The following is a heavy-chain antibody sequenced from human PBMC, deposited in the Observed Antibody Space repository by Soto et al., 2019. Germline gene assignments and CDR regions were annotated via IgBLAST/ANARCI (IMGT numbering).Heavy chain of an antibody. D-gene: IGHD4-17*01. J-gene: IGHJ4*02. CDR2: ISYDGSNK. Sequence: GGSLRLSCAASGFTFSSYGMHWVRQAPGKGLEWVAVISYDGSNKYYADSVKGRFTISRDNSKNTLYLQMNSLRAEDTAVYYCARPRTRFTVMGFDYWGQGTLVTVSS. V-gene: IGHV3-30*03. CDR3: ARPRTRFTVMGFDY. CDR1: GFTFSSYG.